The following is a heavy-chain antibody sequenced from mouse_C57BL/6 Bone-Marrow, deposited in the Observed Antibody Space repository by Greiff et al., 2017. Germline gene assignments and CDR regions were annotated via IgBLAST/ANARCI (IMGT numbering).Heavy chain of an antibody. CDR1: GYAFSSSW. CDR2: IYPGDGDT. J-gene: IGHJ2*01. V-gene: IGHV1-82*01. CDR3: AIPHYYGSSYFAY. Sequence: QVQLQQSGPELVKPGASVKISCKASGYAFSSSWMNWVKQRPGKGLEWIGRIYPGDGDTNYNGKFKGKATLTADKSSSTAYMQLSSLTSEDSAVYFCAIPHYYGSSYFAYWGQGTTLTVSS. D-gene: IGHD1-1*01.